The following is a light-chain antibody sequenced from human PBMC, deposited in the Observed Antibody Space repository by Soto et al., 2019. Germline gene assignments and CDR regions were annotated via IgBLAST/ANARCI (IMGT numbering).Light chain of an antibody. CDR1: YSNIGSNF. Sequence: QSVLTQPPSASATPGQTVTISCSGRYSNIGSNFVSWYQRLPGTAPNLLIYSINQRPSGVPDRFSGSKSGTSASLTISGLQSEDEADYFCSSWDDSLDGPVFGGGTKVTVL. J-gene: IGLJ3*02. CDR2: SIN. CDR3: SSWDDSLDGPV. V-gene: IGLV1-44*01.